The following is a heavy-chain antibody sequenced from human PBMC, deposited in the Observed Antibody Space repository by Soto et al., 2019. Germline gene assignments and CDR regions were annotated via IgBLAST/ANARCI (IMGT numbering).Heavy chain of an antibody. J-gene: IGHJ4*02. V-gene: IGHV4-59*01. CDR2: IHYSGTT. CDR1: GGSMRNYF. CDR3: AAGEASSRNLAPYYLDF. Sequence: SETLSLTCTVSGGSMRNYFWTWIRQPPGKGLEWIGYIHYSGTTSFFPSYNPSLRSRVTISEDTSTDQFSLKLLSVTTADTAVYFCAAGEASSRNLAPYYLDFWGQGTLVTVSS. D-gene: IGHD6-13*01.